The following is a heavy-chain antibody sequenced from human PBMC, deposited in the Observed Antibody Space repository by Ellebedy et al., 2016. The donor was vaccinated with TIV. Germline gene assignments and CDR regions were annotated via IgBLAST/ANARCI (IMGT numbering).Heavy chain of an antibody. CDR2: ISSSSSYI. V-gene: IGHV3-21*04. CDR1: GFTFSSYS. J-gene: IGHJ4*02. Sequence: GESLKISXAASGFTFSSYSMNWVRQAPGKGLEWVSSISSSSSYIYYADSVRGRFTISRDNAKNSLYLQMNSLRAEDTAVYYCARDQLGIPFDYWGQGTLVTVSS. D-gene: IGHD7-27*01. CDR3: ARDQLGIPFDY.